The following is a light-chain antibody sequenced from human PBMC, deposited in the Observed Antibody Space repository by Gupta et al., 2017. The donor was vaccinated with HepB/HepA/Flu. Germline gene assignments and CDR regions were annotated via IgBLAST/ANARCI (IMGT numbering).Light chain of an antibody. J-gene: IGKJ2*01. CDR2: AAS. V-gene: IGKV1D-16*01. Sequence: DIQMTQSPSSLSASVGDRVTITCRARQGISSWLAWYQQKPEKAPKALIYAASNLQSGVPSRFSGSGSGTDFTLTISSLQPEDFATYYCQQYSSYPRTFGQGTKLEIK. CDR3: QQYSSYPRT. CDR1: QGISSW.